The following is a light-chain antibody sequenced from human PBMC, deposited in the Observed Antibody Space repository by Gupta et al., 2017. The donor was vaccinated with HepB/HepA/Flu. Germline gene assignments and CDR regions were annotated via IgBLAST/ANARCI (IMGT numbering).Light chain of an antibody. J-gene: IGKJ2*01. CDR2: LAS. CDR3: LQHDSFPFT. Sequence: FRQKPGKAPERLIYLASTLQSGVPSRFSGCGSGTEFTLTISSLQPEDFATYYCLQHDSFPFTFGQGTKLEIK. V-gene: IGKV1-17*01.